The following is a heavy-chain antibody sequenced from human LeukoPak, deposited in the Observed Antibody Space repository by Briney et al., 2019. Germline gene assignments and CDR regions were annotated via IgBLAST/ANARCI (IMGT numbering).Heavy chain of an antibody. D-gene: IGHD2-2*01. V-gene: IGHV1-24*01. CDR3: ATLIPLGYCSSTSCYPRLYYFDY. J-gene: IGHJ4*02. Sequence: ASVNVSCKVSGYTLTELSMHWVRQAPGKGLEWMGGFDPEDGETIYAQKFQGRVTMTEDTSTDTAYMELSSLRSEDTAVYYCATLIPLGYCSSTSCYPRLYYFDYWGQGTLVTVSS. CDR1: GYTLTELS. CDR2: FDPEDGET.